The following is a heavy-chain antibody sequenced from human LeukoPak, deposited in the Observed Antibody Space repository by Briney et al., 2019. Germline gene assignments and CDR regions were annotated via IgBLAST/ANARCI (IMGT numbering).Heavy chain of an antibody. CDR1: GFTFRSYL. V-gene: IGHV3-30*18. CDR3: AKDYSTLPSFGESPLGY. CDR2: ISYDGSNK. D-gene: IGHD3-10*01. Sequence: PGGSLRLSCAASGFTFRSYLMHWVRQAPGKGLEWVAVISYDGSNKYCADSVKGRFTISRDNSKNTLYLQMNSLRAEDTAVYYCAKDYSTLPSFGESPLGYWGQGTLVTVSS. J-gene: IGHJ4*02.